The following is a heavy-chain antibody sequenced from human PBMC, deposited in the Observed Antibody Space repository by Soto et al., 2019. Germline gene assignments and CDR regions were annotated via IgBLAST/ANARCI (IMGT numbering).Heavy chain of an antibody. CDR3: AKVKTTGYSRFEY. Sequence: GGSLRLSCAASGFTFSTYAMSWVRQAPGKGLEWVSAVISGDSTYYADSVKGRFTISRDNSKNTLFLQLNSLRAEDTAVYYCAKVKTTGYSRFEYWGQGTLVTVPS. V-gene: IGHV3-23*01. D-gene: IGHD3-9*01. CDR1: GFTFSTYA. CDR2: VISGDST. J-gene: IGHJ4*02.